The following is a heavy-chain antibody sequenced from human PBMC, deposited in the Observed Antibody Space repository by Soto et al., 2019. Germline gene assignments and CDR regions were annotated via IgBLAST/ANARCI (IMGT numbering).Heavy chain of an antibody. D-gene: IGHD6-19*01. CDR2: IYHSGSN. Sequence: QVQLQESGPGLVKPSGTLSLTCAVSGGSISSSNWWSWVRQPPGKGLEWIGEIYHSGSNNYNPSLNSRVTISVDKSKNQFSLKLSSVTAADTAVYYCARSGYSSGWYSYYYGMDVWGQGTTVTVSS. CDR1: GGSISSSNW. J-gene: IGHJ6*02. V-gene: IGHV4-4*02. CDR3: ARSGYSSGWYSYYYGMDV.